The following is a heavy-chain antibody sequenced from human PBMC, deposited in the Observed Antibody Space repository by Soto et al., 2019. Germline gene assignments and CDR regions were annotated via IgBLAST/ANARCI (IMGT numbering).Heavy chain of an antibody. CDR2: IYYSGST. Sequence: SETLSLTCTVSGGSISSSSYYWGWIRQPPGKGLEWIGSIYYSGSTYYNPSLKSRVTISVDTSKNQFALKLSSVTAADTAVYYCARLSVGSGGLRFLEWLLYPYYYYGMDVWGQGTTVTVSS. J-gene: IGHJ6*02. CDR1: GGSISSSSYY. CDR3: ARLSVGSGGLRFLEWLLYPYYYYGMDV. D-gene: IGHD3-3*01. V-gene: IGHV4-39*01.